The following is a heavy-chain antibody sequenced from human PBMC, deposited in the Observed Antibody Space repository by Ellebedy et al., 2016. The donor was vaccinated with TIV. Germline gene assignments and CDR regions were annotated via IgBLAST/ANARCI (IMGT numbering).Heavy chain of an antibody. D-gene: IGHD6-19*01. V-gene: IGHV4-39*01. J-gene: IGHJ5*02. CDR3: ARHRAVGGTENWLDP. CDR1: GDSISSGPYY. CDR2: VYYSGNT. Sequence: MPGGSLRLSCTVSGDSISSGPYYWGWIRQPPGKGLEWIGSVYYSGNTYHNPSLKSRVTMSVDTSKNQFSLRLSSVTAADIGVYYCARHRAVGGTENWLDPWGQGTLVTVSS.